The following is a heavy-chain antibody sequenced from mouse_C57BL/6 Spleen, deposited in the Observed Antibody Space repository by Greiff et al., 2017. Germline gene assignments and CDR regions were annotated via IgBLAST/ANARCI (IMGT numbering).Heavy chain of an antibody. CDR1: GFTFSSYG. CDR3: ARHVDYGSSYRYFDV. D-gene: IGHD1-1*01. Sequence: EVKLVESGGDLVKPGGSLKLSCAASGFTFSSYGMSWVRQTPDKRLEWVATISSGGSYTYYPDSVKGRFTISRDNAKNTLYLQMSSLKSEDTAMXYCARHVDYGSSYRYFDVWGTGTTVTVSS. J-gene: IGHJ1*03. CDR2: ISSGGSYT. V-gene: IGHV5-6*01.